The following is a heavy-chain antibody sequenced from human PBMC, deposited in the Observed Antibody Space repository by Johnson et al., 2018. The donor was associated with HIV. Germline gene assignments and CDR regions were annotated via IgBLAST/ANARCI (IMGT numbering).Heavy chain of an antibody. CDR2: INSDGSST. V-gene: IGHV3-74*02. J-gene: IGHJ3*02. CDR1: GFTFSSYW. D-gene: IGHD4-17*01. CDR3: ARSGRGTLTTVPDAFDI. Sequence: VQLVESGGGVVQPGRSLRLSCAASGFTFSSYWMSWVRQAPGKGLVWVSRINSDGSSTYYADSVKGRFTISRDNSKNTLYLQMNSLRAEDTAVYYCARSGRGTLTTVPDAFDIWGQGTMVTVSS.